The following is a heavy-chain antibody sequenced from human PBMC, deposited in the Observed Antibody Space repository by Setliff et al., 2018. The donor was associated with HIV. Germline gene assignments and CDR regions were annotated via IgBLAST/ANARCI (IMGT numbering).Heavy chain of an antibody. CDR1: GDIFTSYY. D-gene: IGHD3-22*01. Sequence: GASVKVSCKASGDIFTSYYMHWVRQAPGQGPEWMGVINPSGGSTIYAQKFQGRVTMTRDTSTSTVYMQLSTLRSEDTAVYYCARERLGRSGFEHLQHWGQGTLVTVSS. CDR2: INPSGGST. CDR3: ARERLGRSGFEHLQH. V-gene: IGHV1-46*01. J-gene: IGHJ1*01.